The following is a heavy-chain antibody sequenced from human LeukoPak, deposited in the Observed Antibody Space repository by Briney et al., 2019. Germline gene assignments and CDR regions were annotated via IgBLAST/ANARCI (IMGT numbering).Heavy chain of an antibody. CDR1: GFTFTNYA. CDR3: ARGLWWSKYYFDY. D-gene: IGHD2-21*01. Sequence: GGSLRLSCAASGFTFTNYAMSWVRQAPGKGLDFVSSISNSGETTNYADSVRGRFTISRDNSKNTLYLQMNSLRAEDTAVYYCARGLWWSKYYFDYWGQGTLVTVSS. V-gene: IGHV3-23*01. CDR2: ISNSGETT. J-gene: IGHJ4*02.